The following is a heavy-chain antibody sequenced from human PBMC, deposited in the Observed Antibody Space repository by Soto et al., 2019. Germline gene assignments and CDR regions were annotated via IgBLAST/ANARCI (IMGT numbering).Heavy chain of an antibody. CDR2: ISGSGGST. Sequence: GGSLRLSCAASGFTFSSYAMSWVRQAPGKGLEWVSAISGSGGSTYYADSVKGRFTISRDNSKNTLYLQMNSLRAEDTAVYYCAKGRYSSGWYYFDYWGQGTLVTSPQ. V-gene: IGHV3-23*01. CDR1: GFTFSSYA. J-gene: IGHJ4*02. CDR3: AKGRYSSGWYYFDY. D-gene: IGHD6-19*01.